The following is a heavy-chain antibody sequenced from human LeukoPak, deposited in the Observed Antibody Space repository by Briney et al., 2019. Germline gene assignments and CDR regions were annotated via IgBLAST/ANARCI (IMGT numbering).Heavy chain of an antibody. CDR3: ARGPSGLDAFDI. CDR1: GYTFTSYG. D-gene: IGHD3-10*01. J-gene: IGHJ3*02. Sequence: ASVKVSCKASGYTFTSYGISWVRQAPGQGLEWMGWISAYNGNTNYAQKLQGRVTMTRNTSISTAYMELSSLRSEDTAVYYCARGPSGLDAFDIWGQGTMVTVSS. V-gene: IGHV1-18*01. CDR2: ISAYNGNT.